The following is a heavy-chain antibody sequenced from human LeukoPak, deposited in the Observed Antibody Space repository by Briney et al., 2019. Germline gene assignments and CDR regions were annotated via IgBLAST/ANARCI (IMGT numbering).Heavy chain of an antibody. CDR2: IIPIFGTA. Sequence: SVKVSCKASGGTFSSYAISWVRQAPGQGLEWMGGIIPIFGTANYAQKFQGRVTITADESTSTAYMELSSLRSEDTAVYYCARYALYYDSGGQYFDYWGQGTLVTVSS. J-gene: IGHJ4*02. CDR1: GGTFSSYA. CDR3: ARYALYYDSGGQYFDY. V-gene: IGHV1-69*13. D-gene: IGHD3-22*01.